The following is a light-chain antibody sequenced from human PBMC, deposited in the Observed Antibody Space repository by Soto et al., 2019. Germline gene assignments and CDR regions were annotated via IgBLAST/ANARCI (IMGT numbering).Light chain of an antibody. J-gene: IGKJ4*01. CDR2: SAS. CDR1: QGISTW. Sequence: DIQMTQSPSSVSASVGDRITITCRASQGISTWLAWHQQKPGKAPKLLIYSASSLQSGVPSRFSCSGAGTDVTLTISSLQPDDFATYFCQQGSSFPLTFGGGTKVEI. CDR3: QQGSSFPLT. V-gene: IGKV1-12*01.